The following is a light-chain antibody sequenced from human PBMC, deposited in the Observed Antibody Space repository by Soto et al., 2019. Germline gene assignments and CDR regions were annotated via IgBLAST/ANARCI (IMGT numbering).Light chain of an antibody. Sequence: QSALTQPPSVSGAPGQRVTISCTGSGSNIGAGYDVHWYQQLPGTAPKLLIFANIIRPSGVPDRFSGSKSGASASLAITGLRAEDEADYYCQSYDSSLSGYVFGTGTKVTVL. CDR1: GSNIGAGYD. V-gene: IGLV1-40*03. CDR3: QSYDSSLSGYV. CDR2: ANI. J-gene: IGLJ1*01.